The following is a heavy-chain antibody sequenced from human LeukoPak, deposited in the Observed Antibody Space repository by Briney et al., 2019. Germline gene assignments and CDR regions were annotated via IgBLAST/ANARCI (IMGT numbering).Heavy chain of an antibody. CDR3: ASTGYSYAVNVIHAFDI. D-gene: IGHD5-18*01. Sequence: PSETLSLTCTVSGGSISSSSDYWGWIRQPPGMALEWIGSLYYSGRTYYNPSLKGRVTISVDTSKNQVSLKLSYVTAADTAVYYCASTGYSYAVNVIHAFDIWGQGTMVTVSS. CDR2: LYYSGRT. CDR1: GGSISSSSDY. J-gene: IGHJ3*02. V-gene: IGHV4-39*01.